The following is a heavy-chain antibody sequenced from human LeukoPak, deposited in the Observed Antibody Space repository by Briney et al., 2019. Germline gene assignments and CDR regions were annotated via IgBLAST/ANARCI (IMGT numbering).Heavy chain of an antibody. CDR2: IIPIFGTA. D-gene: IGHD6-6*01. CDR3: ARHLGQLDYYFDY. V-gene: IGHV1-69*06. Sequence: SVKVSCKASGGTFSSYAISWVRQAPGQGLEWMGGIIPIFGTANYAQKFQGRVTITADKSTSTAYMELSSLRSEDTAVYHCARHLGQLDYYFDYWGQGTLVTVSS. J-gene: IGHJ4*02. CDR1: GGTFSSYA.